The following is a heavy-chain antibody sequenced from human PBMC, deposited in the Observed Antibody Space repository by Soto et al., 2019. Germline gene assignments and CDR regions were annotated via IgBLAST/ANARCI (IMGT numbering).Heavy chain of an antibody. J-gene: IGHJ6*02. CDR1: GFTFSSYG. V-gene: IGHV3-30*18. Sequence: QVQLVESGGGVVQPGRSLRLSCAASGFTFSSYGMHWVRQAPGKGLEWVAVISYDGSNKYYADSVKGRFTISRDNSKNTLYLQMNSRRAEDTAVDYCAKDVLRFLEWLAFYGMDVWGQGTTVTVSS. D-gene: IGHD3-3*01. CDR2: ISYDGSNK. CDR3: AKDVLRFLEWLAFYGMDV.